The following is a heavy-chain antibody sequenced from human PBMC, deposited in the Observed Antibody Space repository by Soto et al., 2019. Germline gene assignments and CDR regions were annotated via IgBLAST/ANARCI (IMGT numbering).Heavy chain of an antibody. CDR2: IFTRSSQI. Sequence: GGSLRLSCTASGFAFSSFNMNWVRQAPGKGLEWVSSIFTRSSQIYYADSVKGRFTISRDDAKNSLFLQMNSLSVEDTAVYYCARDLLAGQQLVIPWFHPWGQGTLVTVSS. J-gene: IGHJ5*02. D-gene: IGHD1-26*01. CDR1: GFAFSSFN. CDR3: ARDLLAGQQLVIPWFHP. V-gene: IGHV3-21*01.